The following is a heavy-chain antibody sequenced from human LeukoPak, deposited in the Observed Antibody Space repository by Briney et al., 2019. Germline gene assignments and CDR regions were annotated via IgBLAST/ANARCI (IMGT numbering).Heavy chain of an antibody. V-gene: IGHV1-8*03. J-gene: IGHJ5*02. CDR1: GYTFTRYD. CDR3: ARRVVAATGDWFDP. Sequence: ASVKVSCKASGYTFTRYDINWVRQATGQGLEWMGWVNPNSGFTGYTEKFQGRVTITRNTSISTAYMELSSLRSEDTAVYYCARRVVAATGDWFDPWGQGTLVTVSS. CDR2: VNPNSGFT. D-gene: IGHD2-15*01.